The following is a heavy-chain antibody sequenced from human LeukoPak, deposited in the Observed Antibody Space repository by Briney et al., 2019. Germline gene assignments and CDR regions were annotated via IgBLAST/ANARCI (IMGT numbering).Heavy chain of an antibody. CDR1: GGSIGRGSYY. CDR2: IFSTGST. J-gene: IGHJ4*02. Sequence: SETLSLTCAVSGGSIGRGSYYWGWIRQPAGKAPEWIGRIFSTGSTSYNPSLKSRVTILVDTSKNQFSLKLSSVTAADTAVYYCARDSSSWFDYWGQGTLVTVSS. D-gene: IGHD6-13*01. CDR3: ARDSSSWFDY. V-gene: IGHV4-61*02.